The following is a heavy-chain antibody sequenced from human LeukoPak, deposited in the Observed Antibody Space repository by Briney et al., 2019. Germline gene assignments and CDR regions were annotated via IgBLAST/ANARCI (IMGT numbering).Heavy chain of an antibody. D-gene: IGHD2-15*01. V-gene: IGHV3-21*01. CDR3: ARAYRYCSGGSCYSALYYFDY. CDR1: GFTFSSYS. J-gene: IGHJ4*02. Sequence: GGSLRLSCAASGFTFSSYSMNWVRRAPGKGLEWVSSISSSSSYIYYADSVKGRFTISRDNAKNSLYLQMNSLRAEDTAVYYCARAYRYCSGGSCYSALYYFDYWGQGTLVTVSS. CDR2: ISSSSSYI.